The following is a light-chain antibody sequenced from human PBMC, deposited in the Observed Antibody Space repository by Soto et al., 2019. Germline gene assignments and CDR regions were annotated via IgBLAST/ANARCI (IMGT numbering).Light chain of an antibody. CDR1: QSVSSN. J-gene: IGKJ4*01. V-gene: IGKV3-15*01. CDR2: GAS. Sequence: EIVMTQSPATLSVSPGERATLSCRASQSVSSNLAWYQHKPGQAPRLLIYGASTRTTGITARFSGSGSGTEFTLTISRQHSDDFAVYSWQQYNNWVSFGGGTKVEIK. CDR3: QQYNNWVS.